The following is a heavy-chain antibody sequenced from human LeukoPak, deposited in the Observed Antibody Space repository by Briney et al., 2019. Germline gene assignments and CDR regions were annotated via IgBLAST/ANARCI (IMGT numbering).Heavy chain of an antibody. Sequence: ASVKVSCKASGYSFADYYMHWVRQAPGQGLEWMGWIKPNSGGTRSAQKFQGRVTMTRDTSISAADVELSSLRYDDTAVYYCATNILVRDIINWFDPWGQGTLVTVSS. J-gene: IGHJ5*02. CDR2: IKPNSGGT. CDR1: GYSFADYY. V-gene: IGHV1-2*02. D-gene: IGHD3-10*01. CDR3: ATNILVRDIINWFDP.